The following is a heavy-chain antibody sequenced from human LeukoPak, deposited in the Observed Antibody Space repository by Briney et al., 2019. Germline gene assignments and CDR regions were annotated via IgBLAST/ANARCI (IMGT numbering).Heavy chain of an antibody. V-gene: IGHV4-4*07. Sequence: SETLSLTCTVSGGSIYSIYWTWIRQPAGKGLEWIGRFYTSGSTNYNPSLKSRVTMSVDTSKNQFSLKLTSVTAADTAVYYCARGRLGGSGSYYNVLDYWGQGTLVTVSS. CDR1: GGSIYSIY. CDR3: ARGRLGGSGSYYNVLDY. J-gene: IGHJ4*02. CDR2: FYTSGST. D-gene: IGHD3-10*01.